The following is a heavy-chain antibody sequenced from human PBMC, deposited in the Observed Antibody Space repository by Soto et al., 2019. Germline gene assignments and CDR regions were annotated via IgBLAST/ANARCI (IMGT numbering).Heavy chain of an antibody. V-gene: IGHV4-59*01. CDR2: IYHSGST. D-gene: IGHD3-9*01. CDR3: ARDYRYDILTGRDAFDI. CDR1: VGSISSYY. J-gene: IGHJ3*02. Sequence: PSETLSLTCTVPVGSISSYYWSWIRQPPGKGLEWIGNIYHSGSTNYNPSLKSRVTISVDTSKNQFSLKLSSVTAADTAVYYCARDYRYDILTGRDAFDIWGQGTMVTVSS.